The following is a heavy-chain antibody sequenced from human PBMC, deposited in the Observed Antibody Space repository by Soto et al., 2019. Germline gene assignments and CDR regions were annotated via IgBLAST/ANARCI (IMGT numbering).Heavy chain of an antibody. CDR3: ARDRYSSGWLDAFDI. V-gene: IGHV3-53*04. Sequence: EVQVVESGGGLVPPGGSLRLSCAASGFTVSSHYMSWVRQAPGKGLEWVSVIFTGGATYYADSVKGRFTISRHSSKNTGYLQMNSLRAEDTAVYYCARDRYSSGWLDAFDIWGQGTMVTVSS. D-gene: IGHD6-19*01. J-gene: IGHJ3*02. CDR2: IFTGGAT. CDR1: GFTVSSHY.